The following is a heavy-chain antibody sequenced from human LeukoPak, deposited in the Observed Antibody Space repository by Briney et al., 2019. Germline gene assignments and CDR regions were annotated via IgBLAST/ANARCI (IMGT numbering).Heavy chain of an antibody. V-gene: IGHV4-59*01. D-gene: IGHD3-10*01. Sequence: MPSETLSLTCTVSGGSISSYYWSWIRQPPGKGLEWIGYIYYSGSTNYNPSLKSRVTISVDTSKNQFSLKLSSVTAADTAVYYCARESVRGVIGGFGFWGQGTLVTVSS. J-gene: IGHJ4*02. CDR2: IYYSGST. CDR3: ARESVRGVIGGFGF. CDR1: GGSISSYY.